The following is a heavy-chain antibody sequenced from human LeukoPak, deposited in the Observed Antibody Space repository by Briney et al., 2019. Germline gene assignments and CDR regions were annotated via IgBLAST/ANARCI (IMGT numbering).Heavy chain of an antibody. Sequence: GGSLRLSCAASGFTFSSYSMNWVRQAPGKGLEWVSYISSTSGTIFYADSVKGRFTISRDNSKNTMYHQMNNLRVEDTAVYFCTIHDSSGYYYSYWGQGTLVTVSS. CDR1: GFTFSSYS. CDR2: ISSTSGTI. D-gene: IGHD3-22*01. J-gene: IGHJ4*02. V-gene: IGHV3-48*01. CDR3: TIHDSSGYYYSY.